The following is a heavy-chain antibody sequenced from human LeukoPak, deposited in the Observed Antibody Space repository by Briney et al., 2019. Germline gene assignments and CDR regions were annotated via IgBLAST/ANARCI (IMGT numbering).Heavy chain of an antibody. D-gene: IGHD6-13*01. V-gene: IGHV4-61*05. J-gene: IGHJ4*02. CDR3: ARGVIAAGGNDFDY. CDR1: GGSISSSSYY. CDR2: IYYSGGT. Sequence: PSETLSLTCTVSGGSISSSSYYWGWIRQPPGKGLEWIGYIYYSGGTNYNPSLQSRVTISVDTSKNQFSLKLSSVTAADTAVYYCARGVIAAGGNDFDYWGQGTLVTVSS.